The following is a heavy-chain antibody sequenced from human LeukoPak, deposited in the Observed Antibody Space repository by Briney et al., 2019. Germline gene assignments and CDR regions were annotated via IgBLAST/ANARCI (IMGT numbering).Heavy chain of an antibody. CDR2: INYSGGT. CDR3: ARVARGSYRNSFDS. V-gene: IGHV4-34*01. D-gene: IGHD3-16*02. J-gene: IGHJ5*01. Sequence: SETLSLSCAVSGGSFNGYYRSWIRQSPAKGLEWIGEINYSGGTNYNPSLKSRLTISVDTSKNHFSLNLTSVTAADTAIYFCARVARGSYRNSFDSWGQGSLVTVSS. CDR1: GGSFNGYY.